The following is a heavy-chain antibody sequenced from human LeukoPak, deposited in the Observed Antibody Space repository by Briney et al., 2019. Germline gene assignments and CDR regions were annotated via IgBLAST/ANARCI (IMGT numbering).Heavy chain of an antibody. Sequence: GGSLRLSCAAFGFTVSTNYMSWVRQAPGKGLEWVSVIYTGGITYYADSVKGRFTLSRDNSKNTVYLQMNSLRAEDTAVYYCARLSGWFDYWGQGTLVTVSA. CDR1: GFTVSTNY. D-gene: IGHD6-25*01. CDR3: ARLSGWFDY. V-gene: IGHV3-53*01. CDR2: IYTGGIT. J-gene: IGHJ4*02.